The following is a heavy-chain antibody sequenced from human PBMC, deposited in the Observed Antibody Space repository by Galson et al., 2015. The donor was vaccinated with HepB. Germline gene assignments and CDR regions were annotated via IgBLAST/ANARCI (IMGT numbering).Heavy chain of an antibody. CDR2: ISWNSGSI. CDR3: AKDYRAVAATSHFDY. Sequence: SLRLSCAASGFTFDDYAMHWVRQAPGKGLEWVSGISWNSGSIGYADSVKGRFTISRDNAKNSLYLQMNSLRAEDTALYYCAKDYRAVAATSHFDYWGQGTLVTVSS. CDR1: GFTFDDYA. J-gene: IGHJ4*02. V-gene: IGHV3-9*01. D-gene: IGHD6-19*01.